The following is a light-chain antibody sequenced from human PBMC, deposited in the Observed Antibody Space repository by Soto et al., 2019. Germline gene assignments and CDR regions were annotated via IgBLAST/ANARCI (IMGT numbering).Light chain of an antibody. Sequence: DIQLTQSPSFLSASVGDRVTITCRASQDVTTYLAWYQQKPGKAPKLLLCAASTLQTGVPSRFSGSGSGTEFTVTITSLQPEYFATYYCQQRKSYPITFGQGTRLEIK. CDR1: QDVTTY. CDR2: AAS. J-gene: IGKJ5*01. CDR3: QQRKSYPIT. V-gene: IGKV1-9*01.